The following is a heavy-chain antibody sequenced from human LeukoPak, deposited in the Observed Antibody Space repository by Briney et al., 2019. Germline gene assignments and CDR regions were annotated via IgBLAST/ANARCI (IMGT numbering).Heavy chain of an antibody. Sequence: GGSLRLSCAASGFTVSSNYMSWVRQAPGKGLEWVSVIYSGGSTYYADSVKGRFTISRDNSKNTLYLQMNSLRAEDTAVYYCARVQAAAGRTYYYYYYMDVWGKGTTVTISS. CDR3: ARVQAAAGRTYYYYYYMDV. J-gene: IGHJ6*03. CDR2: IYSGGST. D-gene: IGHD6-13*01. CDR1: GFTVSSNY. V-gene: IGHV3-66*01.